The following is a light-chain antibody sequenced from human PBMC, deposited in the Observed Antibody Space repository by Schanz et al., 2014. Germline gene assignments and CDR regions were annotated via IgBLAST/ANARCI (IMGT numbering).Light chain of an antibody. CDR1: TGAVTSGHL. CDR2: DTS. CDR3: MLFYSDANWV. V-gene: IGLV7-46*01. Sequence: QAVVTQEPSLTVSPGGTVTLTCGSSTGAVTSGHLPYWFQQKPGQAPRTLIYDTSNKHSWTPARFSGSLLGGKAALTLSGAQPEDEAEYYCMLFYSDANWVFGGGTKLTVL. J-gene: IGLJ3*02.